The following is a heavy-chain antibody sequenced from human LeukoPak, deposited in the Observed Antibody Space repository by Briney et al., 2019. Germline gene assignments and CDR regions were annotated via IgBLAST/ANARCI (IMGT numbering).Heavy chain of an antibody. D-gene: IGHD4-11*01. V-gene: IGHV3-9*01. CDR2: ISWNSGSI. J-gene: IGHJ6*02. CDR3: VRDQYSNYYYYGMDV. CDR1: GFTFDDYA. Sequence: GGSLRLSCAASGFTFDDYAMHWVRQAPGKGPEWVSGISWNSGSIGYADSVKGRFTISRDNAKNSLYLQMNSLRAEDTALYYCVRDQYSNYYYYGMDVWGQGTTVTVSS.